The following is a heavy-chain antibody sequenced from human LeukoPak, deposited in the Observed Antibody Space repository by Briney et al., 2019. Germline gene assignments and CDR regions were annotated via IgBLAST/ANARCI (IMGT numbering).Heavy chain of an antibody. J-gene: IGHJ4*02. CDR2: IYSGGTT. CDR1: GFTVSSNY. D-gene: IGHD3-10*01. CDR3: ARDSYYGSGSYYRYTFDY. V-gene: IGHV3-53*01. Sequence: PGGSLRLSCAASGFTVSSNYMSCVRQAPGKGLEWVSVIYSGGTTYYADSVKGRFTISRDNYKNTLYLQMNSLRAEDTAVYYCARDSYYGSGSYYRYTFDYWGQGTLVTVSS.